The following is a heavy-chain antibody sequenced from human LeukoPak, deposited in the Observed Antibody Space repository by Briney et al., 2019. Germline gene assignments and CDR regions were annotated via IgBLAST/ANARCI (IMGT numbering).Heavy chain of an antibody. CDR3: ATDGSYGLTY. CDR2: INSGGTTT. CDR1: GVSFSWTW. V-gene: IGHV3-74*01. D-gene: IGHD3-16*01. J-gene: IGHJ4*02. Sequence: GGSLRLSCAASGVSFSWTWMHWVRQAPGKGLVWVSHINSGGTTTSFADSVRGRFTVSRDNTQGMVYLQMNSLRAEDTAVYYCATDGSYGLTYWGQGTLVTVSS.